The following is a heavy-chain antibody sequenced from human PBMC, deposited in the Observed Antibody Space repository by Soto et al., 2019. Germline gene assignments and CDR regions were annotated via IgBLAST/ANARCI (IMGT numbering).Heavy chain of an antibody. Sequence: SETLSLTCAVYGGSFSGYYWSWIRQPPGKGLEWIGEINHSGSTNYNPSLKSRVTISVDTSKNQFSLKLSSVTAADTAVYYCATLKRIAAAVNYYYYYMDVWGKGTTVT. CDR2: INHSGST. CDR1: GGSFSGYY. D-gene: IGHD6-13*01. V-gene: IGHV4-34*01. CDR3: ATLKRIAAAVNYYYYYMDV. J-gene: IGHJ6*03.